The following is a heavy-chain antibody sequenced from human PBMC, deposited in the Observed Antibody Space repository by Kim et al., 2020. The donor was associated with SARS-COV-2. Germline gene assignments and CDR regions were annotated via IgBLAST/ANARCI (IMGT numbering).Heavy chain of an antibody. V-gene: IGHV4-59*01. J-gene: IGHJ5*02. D-gene: IGHD3-10*01. Sequence: SETLSLTCTVSGGSISSYYWSWIRQPPGKGLEWIGYIYYSGSTNYNPSLKSRVTISVDTSKNQFSLKLNSVTAADTAVYYCARGARIAFSGNSWFDPWG. CDR1: GGSISSYY. CDR3: ARGARIAFSGNSWFDP. CDR2: IYYSGST.